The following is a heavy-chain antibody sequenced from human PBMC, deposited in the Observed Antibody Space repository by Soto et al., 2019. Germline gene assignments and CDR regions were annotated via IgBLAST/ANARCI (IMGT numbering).Heavy chain of an antibody. J-gene: IGHJ4*02. CDR3: AKAWMDNARHRYFDH. V-gene: IGHV3-23*01. CDR1: GFTFSSYA. D-gene: IGHD5-12*01. CDR2: ISGSGAGT. Sequence: GGSLRLSCAASGFTFSSYAMSWVRQAPGKGLEWVSAISGSGAGTYYADSVKGRFTISRDNSKNTVYLQMNSLRAEDTAVYSCAKAWMDNARHRYFDHWGQGTLVTVSS.